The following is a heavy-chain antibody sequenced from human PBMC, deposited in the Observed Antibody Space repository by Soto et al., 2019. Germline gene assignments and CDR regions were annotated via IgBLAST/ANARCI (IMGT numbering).Heavy chain of an antibody. V-gene: IGHV3-30-3*01. Sequence: PGGSLRLSCAASGFTFSSYAMHWVRQAPGKGLEWVAVISYDGSNKYYADSVKGRFTISRDNSKNTLYLQMNSLRAEDTAVYYCARINYDSSGYSSNWFDPWGQGTLVTVSS. CDR3: ARINYDSSGYSSNWFDP. CDR1: GFTFSSYA. D-gene: IGHD3-22*01. J-gene: IGHJ5*02. CDR2: ISYDGSNK.